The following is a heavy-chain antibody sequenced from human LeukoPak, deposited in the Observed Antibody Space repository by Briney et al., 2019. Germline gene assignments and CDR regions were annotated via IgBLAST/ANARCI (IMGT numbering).Heavy chain of an antibody. CDR2: IYYSGST. J-gene: IGHJ5*02. V-gene: IGHV4-59*12. CDR3: ARGRVRYSSGTNWFDP. Sequence: SETLSLTCTVSGGSISSYYWSWIRQPPGKGLEWIGYIYYSGSTNYNPSLKSRVTISVDTSKNQFSLKLSSVTAADTAVYYCARGRVRYSSGTNWFDPWGQGTLVTVSS. CDR1: GGSISSYY. D-gene: IGHD6-19*01.